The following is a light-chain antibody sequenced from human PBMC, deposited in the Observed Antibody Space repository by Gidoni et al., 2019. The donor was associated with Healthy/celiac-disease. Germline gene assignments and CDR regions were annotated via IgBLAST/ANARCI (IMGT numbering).Light chain of an antibody. CDR2: LGS. CDR3: MQGLQTPWT. CDR1: QSLLHSNGYNY. J-gene: IGKJ1*01. Sequence: DIVMTPSPLSLPVTPGEPASISCRSSQSLLHSNGYNYLDWYLQKPGQSPQLLIYLGSNRASGVPDRVSGSGSGTDFTLKISRVEAEDVGVYYCMQGLQTPWTFGQGTKVEIK. V-gene: IGKV2-28*01.